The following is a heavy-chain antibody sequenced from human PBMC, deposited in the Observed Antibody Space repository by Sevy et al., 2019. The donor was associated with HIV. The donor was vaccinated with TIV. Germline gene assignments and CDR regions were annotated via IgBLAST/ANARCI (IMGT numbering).Heavy chain of an antibody. D-gene: IGHD1-26*01. CDR3: AGQVGDTVMAIFDY. J-gene: IGHJ4*02. CDR1: GFAFRGSA. Sequence: GGSLRLSCAASGFAFRGSAIRWVRQASGKGLEWIGRIRSKGNSFATDYVPSVKGRFTISRDDSKKTAYLEMSSLKIDDTAVYYCAGQVGDTVMAIFDYWGQGTLVTVSS. V-gene: IGHV3-73*01. CDR2: IRSKGNSFAT.